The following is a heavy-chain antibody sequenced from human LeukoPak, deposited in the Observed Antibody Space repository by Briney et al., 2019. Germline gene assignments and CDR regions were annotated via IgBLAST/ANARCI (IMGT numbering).Heavy chain of an antibody. CDR3: ARGNILSGYCFDL. J-gene: IGHJ4*02. CDR2: IHYTGGT. D-gene: IGHD3-9*01. V-gene: IGHV4-34*01. Sequence: SETLSLTCAVYGGSISGYYWSWIRQPPGKGLEWVGEIHYTGGTSYNPSLKSRATISIDTSKNQLSLKLSSVTAADTAVYYCARGNILSGYCFDLWGQGALVTVSS. CDR1: GGSISGYY.